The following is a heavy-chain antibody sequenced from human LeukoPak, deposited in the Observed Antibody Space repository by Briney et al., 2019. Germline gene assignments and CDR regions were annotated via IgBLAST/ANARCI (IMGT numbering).Heavy chain of an antibody. CDR3: AKYPSGYRIGFNGDY. V-gene: IGHV3-74*01. D-gene: IGHD5-18*01. CDR2: INSDGSWT. CDR1: GNYW. J-gene: IGHJ4*02. Sequence: GGSLRLSCEASGNYWMHWVRQAPGKGLVWVSHINSDGSWTSYADSVKGRFTISKDNAKNTVYLQMNSLRAEDTAVYYCAKYPSGYRIGFNGDYWGQGALVTVSS.